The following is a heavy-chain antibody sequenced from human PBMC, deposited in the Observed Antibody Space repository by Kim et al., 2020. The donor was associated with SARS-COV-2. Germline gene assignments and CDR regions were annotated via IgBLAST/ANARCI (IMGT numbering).Heavy chain of an antibody. Sequence: ASVKVSCKASGYTFTSYAMHWVRQAPGQRLEWMGWINAGNGNTKYSQKFQGRVTITRDTSASTAYMELSSLRSEDTAVYYCARGVITMVRGVIRTDAFDIWGQGTMVTVSS. D-gene: IGHD3-10*01. CDR3: ARGVITMVRGVIRTDAFDI. V-gene: IGHV1-3*01. J-gene: IGHJ3*02. CDR1: GYTFTSYA. CDR2: INAGNGNT.